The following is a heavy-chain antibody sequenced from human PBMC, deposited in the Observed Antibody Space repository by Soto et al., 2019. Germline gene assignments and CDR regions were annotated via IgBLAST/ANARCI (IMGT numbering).Heavy chain of an antibody. D-gene: IGHD1-26*01. Sequence: PGGSLRLSCAASGFTFSSYGMHRVRQAPGKGLEWVAVISYDGSNKYYADSVKGRFTISRDNSKNTLYLQMNSLRAEDTAVYYCAKAGRRGSYPTYFDYWGQGTLVTVSS. CDR2: ISYDGSNK. J-gene: IGHJ4*02. CDR3: AKAGRRGSYPTYFDY. CDR1: GFTFSSYG. V-gene: IGHV3-30*18.